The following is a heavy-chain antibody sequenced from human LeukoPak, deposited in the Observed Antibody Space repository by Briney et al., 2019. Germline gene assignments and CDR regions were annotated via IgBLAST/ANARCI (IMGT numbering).Heavy chain of an antibody. J-gene: IGHJ4*02. Sequence: GGSLRLSCAASGFTFSSYSMNWVRQAPGKGLEWVSSISSSSSYIYYADSVKGRFTISRDNAKNSQYLQLNSLRAEDTAVYYCASANGDYARGGFDYWGQGTLVTVSS. CDR1: GFTFSSYS. V-gene: IGHV3-21*01. CDR3: ASANGDYARGGFDY. D-gene: IGHD4-17*01. CDR2: ISSSSSYI.